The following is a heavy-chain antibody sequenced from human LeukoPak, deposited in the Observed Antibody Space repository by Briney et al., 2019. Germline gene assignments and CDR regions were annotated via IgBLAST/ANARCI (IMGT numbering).Heavy chain of an antibody. V-gene: IGHV3-48*01. Sequence: PGGSLRLSCAASGFTFSSYSMNWVRQAPGKGLEWVSYISSSSSTKYYADSVKGRFTICRDNAKNSLYLQMNSLRAEDTAVYYCARDRSGTTGDYWGQGTLVTVSS. D-gene: IGHD1-7*01. CDR3: ARDRSGTTGDY. CDR2: ISSSSSTK. J-gene: IGHJ4*02. CDR1: GFTFSSYS.